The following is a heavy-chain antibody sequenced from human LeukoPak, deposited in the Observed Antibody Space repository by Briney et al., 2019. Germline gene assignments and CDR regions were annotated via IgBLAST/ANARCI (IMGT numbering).Heavy chain of an antibody. CDR3: ARASEPTYYYDSSGYYYGDPHDY. Sequence: SVKVSCKASGGTFSSYAISWVRQAPGQGLEWMGRIIPIFGIANYAQKFQGRVTITADKSTSTAYMELSSLRPEDTAVYYCARASEPTYYYDSSGYYYGDPHDYWGQGTLVTVSS. CDR2: IIPIFGIA. J-gene: IGHJ4*02. CDR1: GGTFSSYA. D-gene: IGHD3-22*01. V-gene: IGHV1-69*04.